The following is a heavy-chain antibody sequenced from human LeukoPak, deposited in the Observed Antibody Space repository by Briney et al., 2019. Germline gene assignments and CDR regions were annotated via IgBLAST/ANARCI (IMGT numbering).Heavy chain of an antibody. Sequence: WFRQPPGKGLEWIGSIYYSGSTYYNPSLKSRVTISVDTSKNQFSLKLSSVTAADTAVYYCARHYCSSTSCYPANVWGKGTTVTVSS. D-gene: IGHD2-2*01. CDR3: ARHYCSSTSCYPANV. V-gene: IGHV4-39*01. CDR2: IYYSGST. J-gene: IGHJ6*04.